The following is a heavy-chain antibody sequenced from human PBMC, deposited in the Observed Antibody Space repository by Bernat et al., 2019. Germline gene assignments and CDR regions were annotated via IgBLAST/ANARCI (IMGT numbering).Heavy chain of an antibody. D-gene: IGHD2-15*01. CDR3: ARETVVAATRIQTLDY. V-gene: IGHV3-48*03. CDR2: ISSSGSTI. CDR1: VFTFSSYE. Sequence: EVQLVESGGGLVQPGGSLRLSCAASVFTFSSYEMNWVRQAPGKGLEWVSYISSSGSTIYYADSVKGRFTISRDNAKNSLYLQMNSLRAEDTAVYYCARETVVAATRIQTLDYWGQGTLVTVSS. J-gene: IGHJ4*02.